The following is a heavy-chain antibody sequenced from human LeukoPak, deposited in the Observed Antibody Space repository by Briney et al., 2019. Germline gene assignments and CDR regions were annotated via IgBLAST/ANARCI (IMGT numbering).Heavy chain of an antibody. CDR2: IYYSGST. Sequence: KPSETLSLTYTVSGGSVSSGSYYWSWIRQPPGKGLEWIGYIYYSGSTNYNPSLKSRVTISVDTSKNQFSLKLSSVTAADTAVYYCARVSGTWFDPWGQGTLVTVSS. CDR3: ARVSGTWFDP. J-gene: IGHJ5*02. D-gene: IGHD1-26*01. V-gene: IGHV4-61*01. CDR1: GGSVSSGSYY.